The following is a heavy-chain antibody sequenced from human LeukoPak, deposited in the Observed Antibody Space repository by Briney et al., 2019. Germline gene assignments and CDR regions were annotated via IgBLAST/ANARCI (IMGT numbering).Heavy chain of an antibody. CDR3: AKWSYGDRDLHSYYHYMDL. CDR2: VSSSGTNT. D-gene: IGHD4-17*01. CDR1: GFTFSNYD. Sequence: GGSLRLSCAASGFTFSNYDMSWVRQAPGKGLEWVSTVSSSGTNTYYADSVKGRFTISRANSKNTLYLQMNTLTAEDTAVYYCAKWSYGDRDLHSYYHYMDLWGKGTAVTVSS. J-gene: IGHJ6*03. V-gene: IGHV3-23*01.